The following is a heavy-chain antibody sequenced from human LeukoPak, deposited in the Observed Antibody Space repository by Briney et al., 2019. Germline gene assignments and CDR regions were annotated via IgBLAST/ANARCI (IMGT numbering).Heavy chain of an antibody. V-gene: IGHV3-7*01. Sequence: GGSLRLSCAASGFTFSSYLMSWVRQAPGKGLDWVANIKQDGSEKYYVVSVKGRFTISRDNAKNSLYLQMNSLRDEDTAVYYCARSVGARDDYYFDYWGQGTLVTVSS. J-gene: IGHJ4*02. CDR1: GFTFSSYL. CDR3: ARSVGARDDYYFDY. D-gene: IGHD1-26*01. CDR2: IKQDGSEK.